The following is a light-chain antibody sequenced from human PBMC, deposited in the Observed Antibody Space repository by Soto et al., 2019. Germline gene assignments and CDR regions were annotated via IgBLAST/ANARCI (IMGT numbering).Light chain of an antibody. V-gene: IGKV3-15*01. Sequence: EIVMTQSPATLSVSPGGRATLSCRASQSVSSNLAWYQQKPGQAPRLLIYGASTRATGFPARFSGSGSGTEFTLTISSLQSEDFAVYYCQQYNSWPQTFGQGTKVDIK. CDR3: QQYNSWPQT. CDR1: QSVSSN. J-gene: IGKJ1*01. CDR2: GAS.